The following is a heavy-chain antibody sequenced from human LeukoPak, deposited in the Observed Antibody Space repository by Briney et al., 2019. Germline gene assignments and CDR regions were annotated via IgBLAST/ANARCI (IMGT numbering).Heavy chain of an antibody. V-gene: IGHV4-59*01. D-gene: IGHD4-17*01. CDR2: MYNSGST. Sequence: SETLSLTCAVYGGSFSGYYWSWIRQPPGKGLEWIAYMYNSGSTNYNPSLKSRVTISIDTSKNQFSLKLSSLTAADTAIYYCARGIESYGDYGYWGQGILVTVSS. CDR3: ARGIESYGDYGY. CDR1: GGSFSGYY. J-gene: IGHJ4*02.